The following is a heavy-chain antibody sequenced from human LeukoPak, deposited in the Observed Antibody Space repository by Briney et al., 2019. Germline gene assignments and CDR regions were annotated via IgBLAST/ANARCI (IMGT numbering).Heavy chain of an antibody. CDR3: ARGSGYSYGPLDY. CDR2: INSAGSST. J-gene: IGHJ4*02. Sequence: GGSPRLSCAASGFTLSSYWMHWVRQAPGKGLVWVSRINSAGSSTTYADSVKGRFTISRDNAKNTLYLQMNSLRAEDTAVYYCARGSGYSYGPLDYWGQGTLVTVSS. V-gene: IGHV3-74*01. D-gene: IGHD5-18*01. CDR1: GFTLSSYW.